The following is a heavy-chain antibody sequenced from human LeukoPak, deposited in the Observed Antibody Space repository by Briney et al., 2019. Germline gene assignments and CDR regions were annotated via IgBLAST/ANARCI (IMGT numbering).Heavy chain of an antibody. J-gene: IGHJ4*02. Sequence: GGSLRLSCAASGFTLSNHAMIWVRQAPGKGLEWVSAISGSGGSTYYADSVKGRFTISRDNPKNTLYLQMNSLRAEDTAVYYCAIRSCSSTACYSVDYWGQGTLVTVSA. CDR1: GFTLSNHA. V-gene: IGHV3-23*01. D-gene: IGHD2-2*01. CDR2: ISGSGGST. CDR3: AIRSCSSTACYSVDY.